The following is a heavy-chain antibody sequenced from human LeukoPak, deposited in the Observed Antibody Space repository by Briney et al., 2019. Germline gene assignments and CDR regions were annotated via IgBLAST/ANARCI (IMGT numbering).Heavy chain of an antibody. CDR3: ARDRVVVPAATGFDY. J-gene: IGHJ4*02. Sequence: GGSLRLSCAASGFTFSSHAMSWVRQAPGKGLEWVSAISGGGDSTYYADSVKGRFTISRDNSKSTLYLQMNSLRAEDTAVYYCARDRVVVPAATGFDYWGQGTLVTVSS. V-gene: IGHV3-23*01. D-gene: IGHD2-2*01. CDR2: ISGGGDST. CDR1: GFTFSSHA.